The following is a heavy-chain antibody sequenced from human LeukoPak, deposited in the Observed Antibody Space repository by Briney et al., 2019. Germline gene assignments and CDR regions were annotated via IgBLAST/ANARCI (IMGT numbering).Heavy chain of an antibody. Sequence: ASVTVSCKASGYTFASYYIHWVRQAPGQGLEWMGIVIPSGGGASYAQKFQGRVTMTRDMSTSTVYMELSSLKSEDTAVYYCARDPSSTKYYFDYWGQGTLVTVSS. D-gene: IGHD6-6*01. CDR2: VIPSGGGA. V-gene: IGHV1-46*01. J-gene: IGHJ4*02. CDR3: ARDPSSTKYYFDY. CDR1: GYTFASYY.